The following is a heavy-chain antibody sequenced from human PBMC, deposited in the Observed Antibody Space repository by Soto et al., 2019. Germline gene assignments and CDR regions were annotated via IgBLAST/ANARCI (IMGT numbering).Heavy chain of an antibody. J-gene: IGHJ4*02. V-gene: IGHV1-2*02. CDR1: GYTFTGYY. CDR3: ARSLYRDDFWSGYYYFDY. Sequence: VASVKVSCKASGYTFTGYYMHWVRQAPGQGLEWMGWINPNSGGTNYAQKFQGRVTMTRDTSISTAYMELSRLRSDDTAVYYCARSLYRDDFWSGYYYFDYWGQGTLVTVSS. D-gene: IGHD3-3*01. CDR2: INPNSGGT.